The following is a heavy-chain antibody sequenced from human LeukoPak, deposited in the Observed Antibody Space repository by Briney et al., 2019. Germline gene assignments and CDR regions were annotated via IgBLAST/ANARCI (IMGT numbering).Heavy chain of an antibody. CDR2: INHSGST. CDR1: GRSFSGYY. D-gene: IGHD3-3*01. Sequence: SETLSLTCAVYGRSFSGYYWSWIRQPPGKGLEWIGEINHSGSTNYNPSLKSRVTISVDTSKNQFSLKLSSVTAADTAVYYCARHFGAGYYDLRGAFDIWGQGTMVTVSS. J-gene: IGHJ3*02. V-gene: IGHV4-34*01. CDR3: ARHFGAGYYDLRGAFDI.